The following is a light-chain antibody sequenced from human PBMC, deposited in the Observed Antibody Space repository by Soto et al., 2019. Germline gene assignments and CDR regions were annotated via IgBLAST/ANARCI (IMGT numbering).Light chain of an antibody. CDR3: QQYNSYPVT. CDR2: KAS. CDR1: QSISTS. V-gene: IGKV1-5*03. J-gene: IGKJ4*01. Sequence: DIQMTQSPSTLSASVGDRVTITCRASQSISTSLAWYQQKPGKAPKVLIDKASSLASGDPSRFSGSGSGTEFTLTITSLQPDDSATYYCQQYNSYPVTFGGGTKV.